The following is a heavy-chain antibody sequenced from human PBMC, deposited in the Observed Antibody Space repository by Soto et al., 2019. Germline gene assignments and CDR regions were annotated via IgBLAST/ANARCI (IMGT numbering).Heavy chain of an antibody. CDR1: GFTFSSYS. D-gene: IGHD3-16*02. Sequence: EVQLVESGGGLVKPGGSLRLSCAASGFTFSSYSMNWVRQAPGKGLEWVSSISSSSSSYIYYADSVKGRFTISRDNAKNSLYLQMNSLRAEDTAVYYCATLGRLRLGELSYENNNDYWGQGTLVTVSS. CDR3: ATLGRLRLGELSYENNNDY. V-gene: IGHV3-21*01. J-gene: IGHJ4*02. CDR2: ISSSSSSYI.